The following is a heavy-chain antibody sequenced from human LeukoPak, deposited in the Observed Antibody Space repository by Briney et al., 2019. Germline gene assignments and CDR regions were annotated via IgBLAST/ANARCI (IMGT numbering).Heavy chain of an antibody. Sequence: ASVKVSCKASGYTFTGYYMHWVRQAPGQGLEWMGWISPNSGGTNYAQKFQGRVTMTRDTSISTAYMELSRLRSDDTAVYYCARAWRYNFSPLDYWGQGTLVTVSS. CDR1: GYTFTGYY. D-gene: IGHD5-24*01. J-gene: IGHJ4*02. V-gene: IGHV1-2*02. CDR3: ARAWRYNFSPLDY. CDR2: ISPNSGGT.